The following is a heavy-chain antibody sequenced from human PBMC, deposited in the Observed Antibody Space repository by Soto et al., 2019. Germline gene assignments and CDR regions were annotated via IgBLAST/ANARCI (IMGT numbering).Heavy chain of an antibody. J-gene: IGHJ6*02. D-gene: IGHD3-22*01. CDR2: INSVSSFT. V-gene: IGHV3-11*06. CDR3: AREGHTMITTYYYGLGV. Sequence: QVQLVESGGGLVKPGGSLRLSCTASGFTFSDNFMSWIRQAPGKGLEWVSYINSVSSFTSYADSVQGRFTISRDNARNSLFLQMDGLRDEDTSVYYCAREGHTMITTYYYGLGVWGQGTTVTVSS. CDR1: GFTFSDNF.